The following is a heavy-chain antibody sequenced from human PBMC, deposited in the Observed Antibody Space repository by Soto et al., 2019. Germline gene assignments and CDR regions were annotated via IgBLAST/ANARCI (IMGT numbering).Heavy chain of an antibody. CDR1: GGSFSGYY. CDR2: INHSGST. Sequence: QVQLQQWGAGLLKPSETLSLTCAVYGGSFSGYYWSWIRQPPGKGLEWIGEINHSGSTNYNPSLKSRVTISVHTSKNQFSLKLSSVTAADTAVYYCARKEVVVAGGMDVWGQGTTVTVSS. CDR3: ARKEVVVAGGMDV. V-gene: IGHV4-34*01. D-gene: IGHD2-15*01. J-gene: IGHJ6*02.